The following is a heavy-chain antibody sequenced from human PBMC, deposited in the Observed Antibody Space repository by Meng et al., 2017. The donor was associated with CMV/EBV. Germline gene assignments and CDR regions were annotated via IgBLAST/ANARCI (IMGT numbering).Heavy chain of an antibody. CDR3: ARNAGYSSSWLHKVNY. D-gene: IGHD6-13*01. CDR2: IIPILGIA. V-gene: IGHV1-69*10. CDR1: GGTFSSYA. Sequence: SVKVSCKASGGTFSSYAISWVRQAPGQGLEWMGGIIPILGIANYAQKFQGRVTITADKSTSTAYMELSSLRSEDTAVYYCARNAGYSSSWLHKVNYWGQGTLVTVSS. J-gene: IGHJ4*02.